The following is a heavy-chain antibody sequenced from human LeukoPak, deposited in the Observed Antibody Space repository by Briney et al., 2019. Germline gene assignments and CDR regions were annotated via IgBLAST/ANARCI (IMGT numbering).Heavy chain of an antibody. CDR2: INGDGSNT. J-gene: IGHJ5*02. CDR1: GFTFSIYW. CDR3: ARVAYSSSWYWFDP. Sequence: GGSQRLSCAASGFTFSIYWMHWVRQAPGKGLVWVSRINGDGSNTSYADSVKGRFTISRDNAKNTLYLQMNSLRAEDTAVYYCARVAYSSSWYWFDPWGQGSPV. V-gene: IGHV3-74*01. D-gene: IGHD6-13*01.